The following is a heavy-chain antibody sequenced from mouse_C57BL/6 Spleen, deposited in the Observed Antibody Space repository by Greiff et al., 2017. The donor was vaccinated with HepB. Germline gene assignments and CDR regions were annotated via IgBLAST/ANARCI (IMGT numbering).Heavy chain of an antibody. Sequence: EVQLVESGGGLVKPGGSLKLSCAASGFTFSDYGMHWVRQAPEKGLEWVAYISGGSSTIYYADTRKGRFTISRDNAKNTLFLQRTRLRSEDTAMYDCARRGDDVGDSYAMDYWGQGTSVTVSS. CDR2: ISGGSSTI. D-gene: IGHD2-13*01. V-gene: IGHV5-17*01. J-gene: IGHJ4*01. CDR3: ARRGDDVGDSYAMDY. CDR1: GFTFSDYG.